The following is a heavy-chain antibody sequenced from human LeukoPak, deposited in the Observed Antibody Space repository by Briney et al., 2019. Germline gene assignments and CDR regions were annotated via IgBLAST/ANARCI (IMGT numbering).Heavy chain of an antibody. V-gene: IGHV3-11*01. CDR2: ISSSGSTI. Sequence: EGSLRLSCAASGFTFSDYYMSWIRQAPGKGLEWVSYISSSGSTIYYADSVKGRFTISRDNAKNSLYLQMNSLRAEDTAVYYCARDAPIVVVPAAPYCYYYYMDVWGKGTTVTVSS. CDR1: GFTFSDYY. D-gene: IGHD2-2*01. J-gene: IGHJ6*03. CDR3: ARDAPIVVVPAAPYCYYYYMDV.